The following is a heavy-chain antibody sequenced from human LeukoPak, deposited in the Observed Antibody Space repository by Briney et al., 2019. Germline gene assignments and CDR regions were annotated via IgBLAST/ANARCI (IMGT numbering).Heavy chain of an antibody. D-gene: IGHD1-1*01. CDR1: GVSISDHD. CDR2: IYHSGTT. CDR3: ARGATTGPGLWFVP. J-gene: IGHJ5*02. V-gene: IGHV4-59*11. Sequence: WETLSLTCTVSGVSISDHDWNWVRQPPGKGLEWVGYIYHSGTTTYNPSLKCRVTMSIHAPQPQFSLKLSSLTAADTAVYYCARGATTGPGLWFVPWGQAILVTASS.